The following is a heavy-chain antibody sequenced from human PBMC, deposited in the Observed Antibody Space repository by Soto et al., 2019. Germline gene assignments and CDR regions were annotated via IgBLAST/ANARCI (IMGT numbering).Heavy chain of an antibody. Sequence: XMSLRLSCSASVFSFSSYAMTGVRQTPGKRLEWVSAISCSGRSTYYADSVKGRFTISRVNSRDTLYLQMNSLEVEDTAKYYCAMDHHRGGNYYIFYFENLGQGTMVAV. J-gene: IGHJ4*02. CDR2: ISCSGRST. V-gene: IGHV3-23*01. D-gene: IGHD3-9*01. CDR3: AMDHHRGGNYYIFYFEN. CDR1: VFSFSSYA.